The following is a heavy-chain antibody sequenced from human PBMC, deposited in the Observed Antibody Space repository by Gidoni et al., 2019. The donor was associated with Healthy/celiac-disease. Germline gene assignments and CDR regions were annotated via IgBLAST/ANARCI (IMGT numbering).Heavy chain of an antibody. D-gene: IGHD6-6*01. Sequence: EVQLVESGGGLVKPGGSLRLSCAASGFPFSNAWMSWVRQAPGKGLEWVGRIKSKTDGGTTDYAAPVKGRFTISRDDSKNTLYLQMNSLKTEDTAVHYCTGNIAARPRYGSGNVFDYWGQGTLVTVSS. J-gene: IGHJ4*02. V-gene: IGHV3-15*01. CDR1: GFPFSNAW. CDR2: IKSKTDGGTT. CDR3: TGNIAARPRYGSGNVFDY.